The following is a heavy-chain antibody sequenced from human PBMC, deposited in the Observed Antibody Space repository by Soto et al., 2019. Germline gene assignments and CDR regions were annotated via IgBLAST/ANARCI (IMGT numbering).Heavy chain of an antibody. CDR1: GGSIRSGGYY. Sequence: SETLSLTCTASGGSIRSGGYYWSWVRQSPRRGLEWIGNIYYSGSTYYNPSLKSRLTISVDTSKNQFSLNLSSVTAADTAVYYCARDRLMATAGTARHYFGLDVWGQGTTVTVSS. V-gene: IGHV4-31*03. D-gene: IGHD5-18*01. CDR3: ARDRLMATAGTARHYFGLDV. CDR2: IYYSGST. J-gene: IGHJ6*02.